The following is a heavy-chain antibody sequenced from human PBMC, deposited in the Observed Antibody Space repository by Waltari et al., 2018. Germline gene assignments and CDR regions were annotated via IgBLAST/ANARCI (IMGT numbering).Heavy chain of an antibody. CDR1: GYTLTELS. Sequence: QVQLVQSGAEVKKPGASVKVSCKVSGYTLTELSMHWVRQAPGKGLEWMGGFVPEDGETSYAQKFQGRVTMTEDTSTDTAYMELSSLRSEDTAVYYCATDTSRKWLVRGPHFDYWGQGTLVTVSS. D-gene: IGHD6-19*01. V-gene: IGHV1-24*01. J-gene: IGHJ4*02. CDR3: ATDTSRKWLVRGPHFDY. CDR2: FVPEDGET.